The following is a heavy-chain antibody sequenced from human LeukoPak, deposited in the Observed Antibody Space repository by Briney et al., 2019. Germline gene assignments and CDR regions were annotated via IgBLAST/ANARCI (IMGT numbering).Heavy chain of an antibody. CDR1: GGSVSSGSYY. CDR2: IYYSGST. J-gene: IGHJ3*02. D-gene: IGHD3-3*01. Sequence: KSSETLSLTCTVSGGSVSSGSYYWSWIRQPPGKGLEWIGYIYYSGSTNYNPSLKSRVTISVDTSKNQFSLKLSSVTAADTAVYYCARSDYDFWSGPSDAFDIWGQGTMVTVSS. V-gene: IGHV4-61*01. CDR3: ARSDYDFWSGPSDAFDI.